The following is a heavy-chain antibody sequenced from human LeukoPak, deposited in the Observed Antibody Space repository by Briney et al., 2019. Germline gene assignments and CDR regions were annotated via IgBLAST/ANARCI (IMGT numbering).Heavy chain of an antibody. CDR2: IYTSGST. D-gene: IGHD6-13*01. CDR1: GGSISSYY. Sequence: SETLSLTCTVSGGSISSYYWSWIRQPPGKGLEWIGYIYTSGSTNYNPSLKSRVTISVDTSKNQFSLKLSSVTAADTAVYYCARAEGGMISSSWYVDWFDPWGQGTLVTVSS. J-gene: IGHJ5*02. V-gene: IGHV4-4*09. CDR3: ARAEGGMISSSWYVDWFDP.